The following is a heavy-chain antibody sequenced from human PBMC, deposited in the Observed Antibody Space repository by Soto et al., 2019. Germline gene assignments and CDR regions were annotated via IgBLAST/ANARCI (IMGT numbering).Heavy chain of an antibody. D-gene: IGHD1-7*01. CDR2: ISSNGGTT. Sequence: EVQLAESGGGMVQPGGSLRLSCVASGFTFSSYDMHWVRQAPGKGLEYVSAISSNGGTTYYGNSVKGRFTISRDNSKNTLYLQMGSLSADDMADYYCVRRVSWNYDYWGQGTLVTVSS. V-gene: IGHV3-64*01. CDR1: GFTFSSYD. CDR3: VRRVSWNYDY. J-gene: IGHJ4*02.